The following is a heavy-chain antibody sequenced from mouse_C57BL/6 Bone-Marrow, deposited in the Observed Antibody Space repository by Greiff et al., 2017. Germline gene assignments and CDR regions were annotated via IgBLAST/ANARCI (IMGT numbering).Heavy chain of an antibody. J-gene: IGHJ3*01. CDR3: TTYHYYGSSYWFAY. V-gene: IGHV14-4*01. D-gene: IGHD1-1*01. Sequence: EVQLQQSGAELVRPGASVKLSCTASGFNIKDDYMHWVKQRPEQGLEWIGWIDPENGDTEYASKFQGKATITADTSSNTAYLQLSSLTSEDTAVYYCTTYHYYGSSYWFAYWGQGTLVTVSA. CDR2: IDPENGDT. CDR1: GFNIKDDY.